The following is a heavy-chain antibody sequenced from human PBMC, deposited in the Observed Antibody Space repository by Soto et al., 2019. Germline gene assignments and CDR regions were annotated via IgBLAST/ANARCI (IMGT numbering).Heavy chain of an antibody. CDR2: IFDSGIT. CDR3: ASQFCSGGACFNWFDP. CDR1: GGSISSYY. V-gene: IGHV4-59*08. Sequence: SETLSLTCTVSGGSISSYYWSWIRQPPGKGLEWIGYIFDSGITHYNPSLKSRVAMSVDTSKNQFSLNLTSVTAADTAVYFCASQFCSGGACFNWFDPWGHGTLDTVSS. J-gene: IGHJ5*02. D-gene: IGHD2-21*02.